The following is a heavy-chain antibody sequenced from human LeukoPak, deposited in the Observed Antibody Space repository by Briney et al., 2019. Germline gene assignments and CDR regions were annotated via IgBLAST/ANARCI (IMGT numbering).Heavy chain of an antibody. D-gene: IGHD3-10*01. CDR3: ARGRGSGTTDY. V-gene: IGHV3-30*04. CDR1: GFTFSSYP. Sequence: GGSLRLSCAASGFTFSSYPMHWVRQAPGKGLEWVAVISNDGSTKYYADSVKGRFTISRDNSKNTLYVQTNSLRAEDTAVYYCARGRGSGTTDYWGQGTLVTVSS. J-gene: IGHJ4*02. CDR2: ISNDGSTK.